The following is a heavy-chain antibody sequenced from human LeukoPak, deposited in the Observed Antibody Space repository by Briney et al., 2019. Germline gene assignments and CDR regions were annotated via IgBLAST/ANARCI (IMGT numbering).Heavy chain of an antibody. J-gene: IGHJ6*02. CDR1: GFTFSTYG. D-gene: IGHD4-11*01. V-gene: IGHV3-30*03. Sequence: GGSLSLSCVASGFTFSTYGMHWVRQAPGKGLEWLAVSSYDGSNRFHADSVKGRFTISRDNSKNTLYLQMNSLRPEDTADYYCARGSAYSDYYYYGMDVWGQGTTVTVS. CDR2: SSYDGSNR. CDR3: ARGSAYSDYYYYGMDV.